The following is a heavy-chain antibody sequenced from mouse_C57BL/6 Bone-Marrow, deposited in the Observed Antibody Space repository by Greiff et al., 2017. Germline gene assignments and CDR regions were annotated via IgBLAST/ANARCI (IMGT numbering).Heavy chain of an antibody. Sequence: QVQLQQSGPGLVQPSQSLSITCTVSGFSFTSYGVHWVRQSPGKGLEWLGVIWSGGSTDDNAAFIYRLSISKENSKSQVFFKMNSMQADDTAIYYCARGDMTTVVFDYWGQGTTLTVSS. CDR2: IWSGGST. CDR3: ARGDMTTVVFDY. V-gene: IGHV2-2*01. J-gene: IGHJ2*01. D-gene: IGHD1-1*01. CDR1: GFSFTSYG.